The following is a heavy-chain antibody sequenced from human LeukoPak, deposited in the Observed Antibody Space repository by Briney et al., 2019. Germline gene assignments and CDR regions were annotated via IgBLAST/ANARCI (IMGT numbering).Heavy chain of an antibody. D-gene: IGHD6-19*01. J-gene: IGHJ4*02. CDR3: ARDNIPRYSSGLDYFDY. CDR1: GFTFSSYL. Sequence: PGGSLRLSCAASGFTFSSYLMTWVRQAPGKGLEWVANIKQDGGETYYVDSVKGRFTISRDNAKNSLYLQMNSLRAEDTAVYYCARDNIPRYSSGLDYFDYWGQGTLVTVSS. CDR2: IKQDGGET. V-gene: IGHV3-7*01.